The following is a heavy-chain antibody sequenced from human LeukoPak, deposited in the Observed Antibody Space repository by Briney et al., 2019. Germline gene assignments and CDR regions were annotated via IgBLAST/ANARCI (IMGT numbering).Heavy chain of an antibody. CDR1: GGTFISYA. CDR3: ARGNPYYQYSSGWYGVDY. CDR2: IIPIFGTA. J-gene: IGHJ4*02. Sequence: GSSVKVSCKASGGTFISYAISWVRQAPGQGLEWMGGIIPIFGTANYAQKFQGRVTITADESTSTAYMELSSLRSEDTAVYYCARGNPYYQYSSGWYGVDYWGQGTLVTVSS. D-gene: IGHD6-19*01. V-gene: IGHV1-69*01.